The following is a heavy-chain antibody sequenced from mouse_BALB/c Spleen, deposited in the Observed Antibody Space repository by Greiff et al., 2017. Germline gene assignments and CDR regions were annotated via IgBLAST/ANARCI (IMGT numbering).Heavy chain of an antibody. CDR1: GYTFTSYY. J-gene: IGHJ4*01. CDR2: INPSNGGT. V-gene: IGHV1S81*02. Sequence: VKLQESGAELVKPGASVKLSCKASGYTFTSYYMYWVKQRPGQGLEWIGEINPSNGGTNFNEKFKSKATLTVDKSSSTAYMQLSSLTSEDSAVYYCTRSGNYLYAMDYWGQGTSVTVSS. CDR3: TRSGNYLYAMDY. D-gene: IGHD2-1*01.